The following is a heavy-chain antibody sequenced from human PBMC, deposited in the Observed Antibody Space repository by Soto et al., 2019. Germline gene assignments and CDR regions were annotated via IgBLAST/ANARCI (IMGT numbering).Heavy chain of an antibody. J-gene: IGHJ4*02. CDR3: ANRNYYDKRGYTYPYFDF. Sequence: GGTLRLSCAASGLAFSNYYMTWVRQAPGKGLDWVASINGSGASTFYAESVKGRFTISRDNSKNTVYLQMNSLRVEDTAVYYCANRNYYDKRGYTYPYFDFWGQGSLVTVSS. CDR1: GLAFSNYY. D-gene: IGHD3-22*01. V-gene: IGHV3-23*01. CDR2: INGSGAST.